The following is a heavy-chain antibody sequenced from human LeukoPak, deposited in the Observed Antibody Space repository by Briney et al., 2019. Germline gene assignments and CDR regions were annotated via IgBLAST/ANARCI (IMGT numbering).Heavy chain of an antibody. CDR2: IKQDGSEK. Sequence: PGGSLRLSCAASGFTFSYYWMSWVRQAPGKGLEWVANIKQDGSEKYYVDSVKGRFTISRDNAKNSLYLQMNSLRAEDTAVYYCTGGRTGVGTVFDYWGQGTLVTVSP. J-gene: IGHJ4*02. D-gene: IGHD5-12*01. V-gene: IGHV3-7*04. CDR1: GFTFSYYW. CDR3: TGGRTGVGTVFDY.